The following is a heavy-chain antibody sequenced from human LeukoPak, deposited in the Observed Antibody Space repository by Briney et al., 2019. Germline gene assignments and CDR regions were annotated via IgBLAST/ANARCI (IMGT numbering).Heavy chain of an antibody. CDR1: GFTFSDHA. V-gene: IGHV3-23*01. CDR3: AKSRNDWKQGIDH. D-gene: IGHD1-1*01. Sequence: GGSLRLSCPASGFTFSDHAMNWVRQDPGKRLEWVSIISVRDGRTYYADSVKGRFTISRDNSKNTLYLQMISLRAEDTAVYYCAKSRNDWKQGIDHWGQGTLVTVSS. CDR2: ISVRDGRT. J-gene: IGHJ4*03.